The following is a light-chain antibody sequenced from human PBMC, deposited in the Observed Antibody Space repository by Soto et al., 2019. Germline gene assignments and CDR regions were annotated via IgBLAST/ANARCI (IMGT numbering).Light chain of an antibody. CDR3: QQYSSYSGT. V-gene: IGKV1-5*01. Sequence: DIQMTRSPSTLSASVGDRVTITCRASQSISSWLAWYQQKPGKATKLLIHDASSLESGVPSRFSGSGSGSEFTLTISSLQPEDFATFYCQQYSSYSGTFGQGTKVDIK. CDR2: DAS. CDR1: QSISSW. J-gene: IGKJ1*01.